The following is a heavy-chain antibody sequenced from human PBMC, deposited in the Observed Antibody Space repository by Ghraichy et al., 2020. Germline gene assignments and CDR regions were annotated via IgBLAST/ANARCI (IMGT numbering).Heavy chain of an antibody. J-gene: IGHJ4*02. CDR3: ARGRTAGDYYDSSGYSGHDY. V-gene: IGHV4-34*01. Sequence: SQTLSLTCAVYGGSFSGYYWSWIRQPPGKGLEWIGEINHSGSTNYNPSLKSRVTISVDTSKNQFSLKLSSVTAADTAVYYCARGRTAGDYYDSSGYSGHDYWGQGTLVTVSS. CDR2: INHSGST. CDR1: GGSFSGYY. D-gene: IGHD3-22*01.